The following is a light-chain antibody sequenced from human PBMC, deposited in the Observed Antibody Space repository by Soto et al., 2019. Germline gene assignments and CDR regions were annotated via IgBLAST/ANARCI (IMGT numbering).Light chain of an antibody. J-gene: IGLJ1*01. CDR2: EVT. V-gene: IGLV2-14*01. CDR3: SSYTSRNTLERV. CDR1: SSDIGGYIY. Sequence: QSVLTQPASVSGSPGQSITISCTGTSSDIGGYIYVSWYQHHPGKAPKLMIYEVTNRPSGVSHRFSGSKSGNTASLTISGRQAEDEADYYCSSYTSRNTLERVFGTGTKVTVL.